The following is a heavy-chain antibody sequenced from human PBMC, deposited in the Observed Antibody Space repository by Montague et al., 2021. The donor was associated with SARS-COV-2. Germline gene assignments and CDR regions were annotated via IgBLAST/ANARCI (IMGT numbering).Heavy chain of an antibody. V-gene: IGHV4-39*01. CDR3: ATYYDILTGYYIDAFDI. CDR2: IYYSGST. CDR1: GGSISSGGYY. D-gene: IGHD3-9*01. J-gene: IGHJ3*02. Sequence: SETLSLTCTVSGGSISSGGYYWSWIRQPPGKGLEWIGSIYYSGSTYYNPSLKSRVTISVDTSKNQFSLKLSSVTAADTAVYYCATYYDILTGYYIDAFDIWGQGTMVTVSS.